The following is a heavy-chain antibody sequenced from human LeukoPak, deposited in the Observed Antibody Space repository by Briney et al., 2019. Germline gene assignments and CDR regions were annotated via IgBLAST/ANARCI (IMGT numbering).Heavy chain of an antibody. CDR2: INPSGGST. CDR1: GYTFTSYY. J-gene: IGHJ6*02. CDR3: ATPPTTRYYYYGMDV. D-gene: IGHD5-12*01. V-gene: IGHV1-46*01. Sequence: RASVKVSCKASGYTFTSYYMHWVRQAPGQGLEWMGIINPSGGSTNYAQKFQGRVTITADESTSTAYMELSSLRSEDTAVYYCATPPTTRYYYYGMDVWGQGTTVTVSS.